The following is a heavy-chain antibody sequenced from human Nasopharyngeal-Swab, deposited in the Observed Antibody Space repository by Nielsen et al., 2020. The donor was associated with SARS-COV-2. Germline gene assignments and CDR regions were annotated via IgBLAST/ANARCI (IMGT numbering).Heavy chain of an antibody. Sequence: GESLKISCKGSGYGFTSYWIGWVRQMPGKGLEWMGIIYPGDSDTRYSPSFQGQVTISADKSISTAYLQWSSLKASDTAMYYCARPTYYYDSSGPRAGYFDYWGQGTLVTVSS. CDR2: IYPGDSDT. V-gene: IGHV5-51*01. J-gene: IGHJ4*02. CDR3: ARPTYYYDSSGPRAGYFDY. D-gene: IGHD3-22*01. CDR1: GYGFTSYW.